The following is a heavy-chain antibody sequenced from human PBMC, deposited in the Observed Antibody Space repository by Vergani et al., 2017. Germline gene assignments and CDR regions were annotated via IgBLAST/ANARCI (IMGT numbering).Heavy chain of an antibody. V-gene: IGHV4-30-4*01. CDR3: ARXAGPVLLWFGESTHACDI. CDR1: GGSISSGDYY. J-gene: IGHJ3*02. Sequence: QVQLQESGPGLVKPSQTLSLTCTVSGGSISSGDYYWSWIRQPPGKGLEWIGYIYYSGSTYYNPSLKSRVTISVDTSKNQFSLKLSSVTAADTAVYYCARXAGPVLLWFGESTHACDIWGQGTMVTVSS. D-gene: IGHD3-10*01. CDR2: IYYSGST.